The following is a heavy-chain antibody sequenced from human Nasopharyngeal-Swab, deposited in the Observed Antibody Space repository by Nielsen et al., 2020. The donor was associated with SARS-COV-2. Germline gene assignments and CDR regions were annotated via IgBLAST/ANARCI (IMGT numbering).Heavy chain of an antibody. CDR2: IKQDGSEK. CDR1: GFTFSSYW. D-gene: IGHD5-12*01. CDR3: ARSPPLWLVPYGMDV. V-gene: IGHV3-7*05. Sequence: GESLKISCAASGFTFSSYWMSWVRQAPGKGLEWVANIKQDGSEKYYVDSVKGRFTISRDNAKNSLYLQMNSLRAEDTAVYYCARSPPLWLVPYGMDVWGQGTTVTVSS. J-gene: IGHJ6*02.